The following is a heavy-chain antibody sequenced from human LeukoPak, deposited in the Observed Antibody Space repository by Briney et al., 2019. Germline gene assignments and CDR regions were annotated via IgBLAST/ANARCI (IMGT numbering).Heavy chain of an antibody. CDR2: INSDGSTT. V-gene: IGHV3-74*03. D-gene: IGHD6-19*01. Sequence: PGGSLRLSCAASGFTFSNYWMHWVRQAPGKGLVWVSRINSDGSTTTYADSVKGRFTISRDNAENTLYLRMDSLRAEDTAVYYCARPSGWYDYWGQGTLVTVSS. CDR3: ARPSGWYDY. CDR1: GFTFSNYW. J-gene: IGHJ4*02.